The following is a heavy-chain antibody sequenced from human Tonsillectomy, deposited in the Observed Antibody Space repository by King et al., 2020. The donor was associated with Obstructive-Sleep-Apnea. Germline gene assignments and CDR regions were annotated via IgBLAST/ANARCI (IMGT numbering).Heavy chain of an antibody. D-gene: IGHD5-12*01. J-gene: IGHJ4*02. CDR2: IKQDGSES. CDR1: GFTFSSYW. V-gene: IGHV3-7*01. CDR3: ARGVWLHVFDY. Sequence: QLVQSGGGLVQPGGSLRLSCAASGFTFSSYWMSWVRQAPGKGLQWVANIKQDGSESYNVDSVKGRFTISRENAKNSLYLQMNSLRAEDTAVYYCARGVWLHVFDYWGQGTLVTVSS.